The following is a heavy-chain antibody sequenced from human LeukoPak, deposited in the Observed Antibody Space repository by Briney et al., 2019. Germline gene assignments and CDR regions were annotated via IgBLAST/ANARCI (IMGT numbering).Heavy chain of an antibody. D-gene: IGHD2/OR15-2a*01. CDR1: GYGFTSYW. CDR3: ARPANRGDAFDI. CDR2: IYPGDSDT. V-gene: IGHV5-51*01. J-gene: IGHJ3*02. Sequence: GESLKISCKGSGYGFTSYWIGWVRPMPGKGLEWMGIIYPGDSDTRYSPSFQGQVTISADKSITTAYLQWSSLRASDTAMYYCARPANRGDAFDIWGQGTMVTVSS.